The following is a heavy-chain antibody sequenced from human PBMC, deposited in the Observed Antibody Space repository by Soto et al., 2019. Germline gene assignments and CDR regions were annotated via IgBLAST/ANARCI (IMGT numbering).Heavy chain of an antibody. CDR1: GFTFSGSA. CDR2: IRSKANSYAT. CDR3: TRSRVRFLEWLSRSTSSGMDV. V-gene: IGHV3-73*01. D-gene: IGHD3-3*01. J-gene: IGHJ6*02. Sequence: GGSLRLSCAASGFTFSGSAMHWVRQASGKGLEWVGRIRSKANSYATAYAASVKGRFTISRDDSKNTAYLQMNSLKTEDTAVYYCTRSRVRFLEWLSRSTSSGMDVWGQGTTVTVSS.